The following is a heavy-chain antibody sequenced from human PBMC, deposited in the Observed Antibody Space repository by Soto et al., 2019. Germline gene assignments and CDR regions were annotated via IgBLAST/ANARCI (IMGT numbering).Heavy chain of an antibody. Sequence: QVQLVESGGGVVQPGRSLRLSCAASGFTFSSYGMHWVRQAPGKGLEWVAVISYDGSNKYYADSVKGRFTISRDNSKNTLYLQMNSLRAEDTAVYYCAWWELGWGQGTLVTVSS. J-gene: IGHJ4*02. D-gene: IGHD1-26*01. CDR3: AWWELG. V-gene: IGHV3-30*03. CDR2: ISYDGSNK. CDR1: GFTFSSYG.